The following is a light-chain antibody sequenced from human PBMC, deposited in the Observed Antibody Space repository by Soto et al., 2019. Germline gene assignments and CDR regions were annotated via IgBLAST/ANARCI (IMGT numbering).Light chain of an antibody. J-gene: IGLJ2*01. V-gene: IGLV1-40*01. CDR2: GNI. CDR3: QSYDSSLV. Sequence: QAVVTQPPSVSGAPGQRVTISCTGSSSNIGAGYDVHWYQQLPGTAPKLLIYGNINRPSGVPDRFSGSKSGTSASLAITGLRAEDEADYYCQSYDSSLVFGGGTKVTVL. CDR1: SSNIGAGYD.